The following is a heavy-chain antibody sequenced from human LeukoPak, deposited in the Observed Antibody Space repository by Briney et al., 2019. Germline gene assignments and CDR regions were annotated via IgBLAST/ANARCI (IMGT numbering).Heavy chain of an antibody. CDR2: ISGSGST. V-gene: IGHV3-23*01. CDR1: FXXXSHG. J-gene: IGHJ4*02. D-gene: IGHD1-26*01. Sequence: FXXXSHGMSWVRQAPGKGLEWVSAISGSGSTYHADSVKGRFTISRDIFKNTLDLQMNSLRAEDKAVYYCVXGGLYXXDYWGQGTXVTVSS. CDR3: VXGGLYXXDY.